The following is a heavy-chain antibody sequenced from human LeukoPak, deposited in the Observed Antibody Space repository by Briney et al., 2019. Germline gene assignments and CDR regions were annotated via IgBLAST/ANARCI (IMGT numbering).Heavy chain of an antibody. CDR1: AGSISSSNYY. J-gene: IGHJ5*02. D-gene: IGHD3-10*01. CDR3: ARGRPDGSGSYYKFDP. Sequence: SETLSLTCTVSAGSISSSNYYWGWIRQPPGKGLEWIGSIYYSGRTYYNPSLKSRVTISVDTSKKQFSLKLSSVAAADTAVYYCARGRPDGSGSYYKFDPWGQGTLVTVSS. V-gene: IGHV4-39*01. CDR2: IYYSGRT.